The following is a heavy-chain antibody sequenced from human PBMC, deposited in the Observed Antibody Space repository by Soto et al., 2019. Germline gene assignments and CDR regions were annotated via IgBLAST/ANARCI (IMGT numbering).Heavy chain of an antibody. CDR3: ARAPEGGPPYCSSTSCRGYYFDP. D-gene: IGHD2-2*01. Sequence: SETLSLTCTVSGGSISSGDYYWSWIRQPPGKGLEWIGYIYYSGSTYYNPSLKSRVTISVDTSKNQFSLKLSSVTAADTAVYYCARAPEGGPPYCSSTSCRGYYFDPWGQGTLVTVS. J-gene: IGHJ5*02. CDR2: IYYSGST. V-gene: IGHV4-30-4*01. CDR1: GGSISSGDYY.